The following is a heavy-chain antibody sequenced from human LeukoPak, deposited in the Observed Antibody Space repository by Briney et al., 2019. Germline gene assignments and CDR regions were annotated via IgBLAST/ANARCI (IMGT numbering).Heavy chain of an antibody. CDR1: GFTFSNYW. CDR2: IKQDGSEK. J-gene: IGHJ4*02. Sequence: GGSLRLSCAASGFTFSNYWMSWVRQAPGKGLEWVANIKQDGSEKYYVDSVKGRFTISRDNARNSVYLQMNSLRAEDTAVYYCARTRYSSVTFDYWGQGTLVTVSS. D-gene: IGHD6-19*01. CDR3: ARTRYSSVTFDY. V-gene: IGHV3-7*01.